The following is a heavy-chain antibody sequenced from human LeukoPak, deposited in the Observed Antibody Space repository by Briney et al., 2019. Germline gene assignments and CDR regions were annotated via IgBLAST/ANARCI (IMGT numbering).Heavy chain of an antibody. Sequence: SVKVSCKASGGTFSSYAISWVRQAPGQGLEWMGGIVPIFGTANYAQKFQGRVTITADESTSTAYMELSSLRSEDTAVYYCARGPSYYDFWSGYSNWFDPWGQGTLVTVSS. CDR2: IVPIFGTA. V-gene: IGHV1-69*01. CDR3: ARGPSYYDFWSGYSNWFDP. CDR1: GGTFSSYA. D-gene: IGHD3-3*01. J-gene: IGHJ5*02.